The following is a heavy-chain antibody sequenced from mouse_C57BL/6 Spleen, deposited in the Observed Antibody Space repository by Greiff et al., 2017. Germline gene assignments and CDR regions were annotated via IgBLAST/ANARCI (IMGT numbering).Heavy chain of an antibody. J-gene: IGHJ2*01. CDR2: INPGSGGT. Sequence: QVQLQQSGAELVRPGTSVKVSCKASGYAFTNYLIEWVKQRPGQGLEWIGVINPGSGGTNYNEKVKGKATLNADKSSITAYMQLSSLTSEDSAVDFCASAYYGSSYGDYCDYWGQGTTLTVSS. CDR3: ASAYYGSSYGDYCDY. D-gene: IGHD1-1*01. CDR1: GYAFTNYL. V-gene: IGHV1-54*01.